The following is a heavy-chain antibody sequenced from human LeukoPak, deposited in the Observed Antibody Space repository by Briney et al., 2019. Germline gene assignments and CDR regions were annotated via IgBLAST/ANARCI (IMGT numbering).Heavy chain of an antibody. CDR2: FDPEDGET. J-gene: IGHJ4*02. V-gene: IGHV1-24*01. Sequence: ASVKVSCKVSGYTLTELSMHWVRQAPGKGLEWMGGFDPEDGETIYAQKFQGRVTMTEDTSTDTAYMELSSLRSEDTAVYYCATAPAKYYYDSSGYYYGDYWGQGTLVTVSS. D-gene: IGHD3-22*01. CDR1: GYTLTELS. CDR3: ATAPAKYYYDSSGYYYGDY.